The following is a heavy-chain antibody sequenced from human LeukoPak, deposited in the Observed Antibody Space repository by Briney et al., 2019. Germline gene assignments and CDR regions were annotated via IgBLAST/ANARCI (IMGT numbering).Heavy chain of an antibody. CDR3: AELGITMIGGV. D-gene: IGHD3-10*02. J-gene: IGHJ6*04. Sequence: GGSLRLSCAASGITFSSYGMSWVRQAPGKGLEWFSSISASGGNTYYADSVKVRFTISRDNSKNTLYLQMNSLRAEDTAVYYCAELGITMIGGVWGKGTTVTISS. CDR1: GITFSSYG. V-gene: IGHV3-23*01. CDR2: ISASGGNT.